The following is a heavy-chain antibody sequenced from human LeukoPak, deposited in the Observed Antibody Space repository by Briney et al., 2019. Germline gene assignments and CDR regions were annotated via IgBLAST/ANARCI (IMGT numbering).Heavy chain of an antibody. J-gene: IGHJ5*02. CDR1: GGSISSGGYS. CDR3: ARAKNQLPRFDP. Sequence: SETLSLTCAVSGGSISSGGYSWSWIRQPPGRGLEWIGYIYHSGRTYYNPALKSRVTISVDRPKNQFSLKLSSVTAADTAVYYCARAKNQLPRFDPWGQGTLVTVSS. D-gene: IGHD2-2*01. V-gene: IGHV4-30-2*01. CDR2: IYHSGRT.